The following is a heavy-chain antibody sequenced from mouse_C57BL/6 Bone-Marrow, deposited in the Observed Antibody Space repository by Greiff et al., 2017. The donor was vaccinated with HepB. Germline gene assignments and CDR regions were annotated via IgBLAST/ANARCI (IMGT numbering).Heavy chain of an antibody. CDR2: ISNGGGST. J-gene: IGHJ3*01. CDR3: ARQGGYDAGFAY. CDR1: GFTFSDYY. V-gene: IGHV5-12*01. Sequence: EVQLVESGGGLVQPGGSLKLSCAASGFTFSDYYMSWVRQTPEKRLEWVAYISNGGGSTYYPDTVKGRFTISRDNAKNTLYLQMSRLKSEDTAMYYCARQGGYDAGFAYWGQGTLVTVSA. D-gene: IGHD2-2*01.